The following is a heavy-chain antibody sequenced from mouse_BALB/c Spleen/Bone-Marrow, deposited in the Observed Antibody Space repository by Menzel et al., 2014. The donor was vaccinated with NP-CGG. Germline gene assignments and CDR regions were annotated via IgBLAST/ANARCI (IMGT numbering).Heavy chain of an antibody. CDR3: ARGLDYAMDY. D-gene: IGHD2-13*01. CDR1: GYSFTGYT. Sequence: EVKVVESGAELVRPGASMKISCKASGYSFTGYTMSWVKQSPGKNLEWIGLINPYNGGTSYNQKFMAKATLTVDKSSSRAYMEHHSLTSEDSAVYYYARGLDYAMDYWGQGTSVTGSS. CDR2: INPYNGGT. V-gene: IGHV1-18*01. J-gene: IGHJ4*01.